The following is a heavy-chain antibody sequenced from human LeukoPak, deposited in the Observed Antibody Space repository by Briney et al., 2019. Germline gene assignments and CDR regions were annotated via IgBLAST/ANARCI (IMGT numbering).Heavy chain of an antibody. V-gene: IGHV1-46*01. CDR1: VYTFTSHF. J-gene: IGHJ6*03. CDR2: INPESSNT. Sequence: GASVKVSCLASVYTFTSHFMHWVRQAPGQGRAWMGIINPESSNTAYAQKFQGRITMTGDTSTSTVYMELSSLRSEDTAMYYCAKDGNWNNVPGDYYYMDVWGKGTTVAVSS. D-gene: IGHD1/OR15-1a*01. CDR3: AKDGNWNNVPGDYYYMDV.